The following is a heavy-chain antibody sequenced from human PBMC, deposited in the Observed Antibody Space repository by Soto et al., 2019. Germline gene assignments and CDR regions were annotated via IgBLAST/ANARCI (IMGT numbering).Heavy chain of an antibody. CDR2: MNPNNGNT. Sequence: ASVKVSCKASGYTFTNYDINWVRQATGQGPEYMGWMNPNNGNTKYAQKVQGRVTMTTDTSTSTAYMELRSLRSDDTAVYYCARVGWQIFGVVTRIDYWGQGTLVTVSS. D-gene: IGHD3-3*01. CDR3: ARVGWQIFGVVTRIDY. J-gene: IGHJ4*02. CDR1: GYTFTNYD. V-gene: IGHV1-18*01.